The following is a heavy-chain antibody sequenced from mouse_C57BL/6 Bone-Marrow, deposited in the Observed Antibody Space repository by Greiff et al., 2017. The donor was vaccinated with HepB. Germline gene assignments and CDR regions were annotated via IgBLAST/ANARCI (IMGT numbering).Heavy chain of an antibody. CDR3: ARRYYGSSSYYAMDY. CDR2: IDPNSGGT. J-gene: IGHJ4*01. CDR1: GYTFTSYW. D-gene: IGHD1-1*01. V-gene: IGHV1-72*01. Sequence: VKLQQPGAELVKPGASVKLSCKASGYTFTSYWMHWVKQRPGRGLEWIGRIDPNSGGTKYNEKFKSKATLTVDKPSSTAYMQLSSLTSEDSAVYYCARRYYGSSSYYAMDYWGQGTSVTVSS.